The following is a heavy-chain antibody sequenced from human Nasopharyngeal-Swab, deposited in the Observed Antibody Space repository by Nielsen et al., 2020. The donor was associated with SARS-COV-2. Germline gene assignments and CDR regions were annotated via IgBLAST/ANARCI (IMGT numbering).Heavy chain of an antibody. CDR2: IYWDDDK. D-gene: IGHD3-10*01. Sequence: SGPTLANPTQTLTLICSFSGFSLNPCGVGVGWICQPPAKALEWLALIYWDDDKRYSPSLKSRLTITKDTSKNQVVLTMTNMDAVDTATYYCAHRSSQGNLWFGTPWGYWGQGSLVTVCS. V-gene: IGHV2-5*02. CDR3: AHRSSQGNLWFGTPWGY. CDR1: GFSLNPCGVG. J-gene: IGHJ4*02.